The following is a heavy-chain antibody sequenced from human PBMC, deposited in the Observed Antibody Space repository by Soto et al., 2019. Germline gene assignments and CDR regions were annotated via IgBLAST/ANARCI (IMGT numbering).Heavy chain of an antibody. CDR2: ISSSSSYI. D-gene: IGHD3-16*01. Sequence: GGSLRLSCAASGFTFSSYSMNWVRQAPGKGLEWVSSISSSSSYIYYADSVKGRFTISRDNAKNSLYLQMNSLRAEDTAVYYCARDTIGGQLDFDYWGQGTLVTVSS. CDR3: ARDTIGGQLDFDY. V-gene: IGHV3-21*01. J-gene: IGHJ4*02. CDR1: GFTFSSYS.